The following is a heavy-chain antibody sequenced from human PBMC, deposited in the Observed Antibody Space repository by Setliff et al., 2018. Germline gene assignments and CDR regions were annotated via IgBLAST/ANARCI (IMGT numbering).Heavy chain of an antibody. CDR2: ISGSGGST. CDR1: GFTFSSYA. D-gene: IGHD6-19*01. J-gene: IGHJ4*02. Sequence: LRLSCAASGFTFSSYAMSWVRQAPGKGLEWVSFISGSGGSTYYADSVKGRFTISRDNSKNTLYLQVNSLRAEDTAVYYCAKIRSGWYEAIDYWGQGTLVTVS. V-gene: IGHV3-23*01. CDR3: AKIRSGWYEAIDY.